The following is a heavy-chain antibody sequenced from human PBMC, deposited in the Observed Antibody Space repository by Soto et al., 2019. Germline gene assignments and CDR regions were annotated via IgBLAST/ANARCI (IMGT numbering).Heavy chain of an antibody. CDR3: TRDMGGRGGY. CDR2: INEDGSTI. J-gene: IGHJ4*02. V-gene: IGHV3-74*01. CDR1: GFTFSTYW. D-gene: IGHD3-16*01. Sequence: EVQLVESGGGLVQPGGSLRLSCAASGFTFSTYWMHWVHQAPGKGLVWVSRINEDGSTINYADSVKGRFTISRDNAKNTLYGEGNGRRAEDTAVYYCTRDMGGRGGYWGQGTLVTVSS.